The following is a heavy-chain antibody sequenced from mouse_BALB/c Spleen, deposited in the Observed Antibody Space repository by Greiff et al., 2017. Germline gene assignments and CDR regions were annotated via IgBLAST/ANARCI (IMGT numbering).Heavy chain of an antibody. CDR3: DAWDYYGISYGYAMDY. V-gene: IGHV14-4*02. Sequence: VQLQQSGAELVRSGASVKLSCTASGFNIKDYYMHWVKQRPEQGLEWIGWIDPENGDTEYAPKFQGKATMTADTSSNTAYLQLSSLTSEDTAVYYCDAWDYYGISYGYAMDYWGQGTSVTVSS. CDR1: GFNIKDYY. D-gene: IGHD1-1*01. CDR2: IDPENGDT. J-gene: IGHJ4*01.